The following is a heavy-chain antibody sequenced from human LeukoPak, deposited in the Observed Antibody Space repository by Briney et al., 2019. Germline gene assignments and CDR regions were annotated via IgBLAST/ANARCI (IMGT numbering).Heavy chain of an antibody. CDR2: IYYSGST. CDR3: ARVGNRPY. V-gene: IGHV4-59*01. D-gene: IGHD1-14*01. Sequence: PSETLSLTCTVSGGSISSYYWSWLRQPPGKGLEWLGYIYYSGSTNYNPSLKSRVTISVDTSKNQFSLKLSSVTAADTAVYYCARVGNRPYWGQGTLVTVSS. J-gene: IGHJ4*02. CDR1: GGSISSYY.